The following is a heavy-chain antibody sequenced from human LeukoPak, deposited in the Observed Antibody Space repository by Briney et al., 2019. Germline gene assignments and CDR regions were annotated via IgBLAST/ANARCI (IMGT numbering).Heavy chain of an antibody. CDR2: IYYSGST. D-gene: IGHD3-10*01. V-gene: IGHV4-59*12. Sequence: SETLSLTCTVSGGSISSYYWSWIRQPPGKGLEWIGYIYYSGSTNYNPSLKSRVTVSVDTSKNEFSLKMSSVTAADTAVYYCTRDSGTTGEVKFDPWGQGTLVAVSS. CDR3: TRDSGTTGEVKFDP. CDR1: GGSISSYY. J-gene: IGHJ5*02.